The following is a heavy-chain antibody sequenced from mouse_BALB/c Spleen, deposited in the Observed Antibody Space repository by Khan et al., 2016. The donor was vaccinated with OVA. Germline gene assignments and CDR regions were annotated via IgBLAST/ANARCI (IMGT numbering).Heavy chain of an antibody. V-gene: IGHV5-9-3*01. D-gene: IGHD2-2*01. CDR3: ARSLVDYYAMDY. CDR1: GFTFSSYA. CDR2: ISSGGHYT. Sequence: EVELVESGGGLVKPGGSLKLSCSASGFTFSSYAMSWVRQPPEKRLELVATISSGGHYTFYPDSVKGRFTISRDNARNTLYLQMSSLRSEDTAMYYCARSLVDYYAMDYWGQGTSVTVSS. J-gene: IGHJ4*01.